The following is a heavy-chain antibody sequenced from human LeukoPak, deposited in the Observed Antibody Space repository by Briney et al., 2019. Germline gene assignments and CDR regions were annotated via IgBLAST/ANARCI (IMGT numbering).Heavy chain of an antibody. Sequence: ASVKVSCKASGYTFTSYYMHWVRQAPGQGLEWMGIINPSGGSTSYAQKFQGRVTVTRDTSTSTVYMELRGLRSDDTAVYYCARVKGNYYDSSGYYHFDYWGQGTLVTVSS. CDR1: GYTFTSYY. J-gene: IGHJ4*02. CDR3: ARVKGNYYDSSGYYHFDY. V-gene: IGHV1-46*01. D-gene: IGHD3-22*01. CDR2: INPSGGST.